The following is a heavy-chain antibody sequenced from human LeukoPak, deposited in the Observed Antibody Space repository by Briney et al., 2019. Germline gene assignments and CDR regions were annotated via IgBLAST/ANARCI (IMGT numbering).Heavy chain of an antibody. Sequence: SVKVSCKASGGTFSSYAISWVRQAPGQGLERMGRIIPILGIANYAQKFQGRVTITADKSTSTAYMELSSLRSEDTAVYYCARASSMIVVVYQHWGQGTLVTVSS. CDR2: IIPILGIA. CDR3: ARASSMIVVVYQH. V-gene: IGHV1-69*04. D-gene: IGHD3-22*01. CDR1: GGTFSSYA. J-gene: IGHJ1*01.